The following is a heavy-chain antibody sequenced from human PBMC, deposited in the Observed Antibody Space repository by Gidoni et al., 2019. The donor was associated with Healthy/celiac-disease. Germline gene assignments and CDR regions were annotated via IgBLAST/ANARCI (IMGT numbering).Heavy chain of an antibody. V-gene: IGHV4-34*01. J-gene: IGHJ4*02. CDR3: ARVPLGGGSEPVDY. Sequence: QVQLQQWGAGLFKPSETLSLTCAVSGGSFSGYYWRWIRQPPGKGLEWIGEIKHSGSTNYNPSLKSRVTISVDTSKNQFSLKLSSVTAADTAVYYCARVPLGGGSEPVDYWGQGTLVTVSS. D-gene: IGHD2-15*01. CDR1: GGSFSGYY. CDR2: IKHSGST.